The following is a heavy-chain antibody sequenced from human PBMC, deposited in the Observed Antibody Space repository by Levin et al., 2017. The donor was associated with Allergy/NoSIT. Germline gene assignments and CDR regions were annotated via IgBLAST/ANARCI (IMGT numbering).Heavy chain of an antibody. V-gene: IGHV3-30-3*01. CDR2: ISYDGSNK. D-gene: IGHD3-10*01. CDR3: ARASVLWFGESPYGMDV. CDR1: GFTFSSYA. Sequence: GGSLRLSCAASGFTFSSYAMHWVRQAPGKGLEWVAVISYDGSNKYYADSVKGRFTISRDNSKNTLYLQMNSLRAEDTAVYYCARASVLWFGESPYGMDVWGQGTTVTVSS. J-gene: IGHJ6*02.